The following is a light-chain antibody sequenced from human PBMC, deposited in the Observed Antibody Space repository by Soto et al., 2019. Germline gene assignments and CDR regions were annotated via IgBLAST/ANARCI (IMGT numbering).Light chain of an antibody. CDR2: GNS. Sequence: QSVLTQPPSVSGAPGQRVTISCTGSSSNIGAGYDVHWYQQLPGTAPKLLIYGNSNRPSGVPVRFSGSKSGTSASLAITGLQAEDEADYYCQSYDSSLVGVFGGGTKLTVL. CDR3: QSYDSSLVGV. CDR1: SSNIGAGYD. J-gene: IGLJ2*01. V-gene: IGLV1-40*01.